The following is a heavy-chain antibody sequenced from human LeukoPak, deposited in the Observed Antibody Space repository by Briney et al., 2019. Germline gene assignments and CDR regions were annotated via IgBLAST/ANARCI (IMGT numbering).Heavy chain of an antibody. D-gene: IGHD2-2*01. CDR1: GYTFTSYG. V-gene: IGHV1-18*01. CDR3: ATIPIVVVPAAILRGYAFDI. J-gene: IGHJ3*02. CDR2: ISAYNGNT. Sequence: GASVKVSCKASGYTFTSYGISWVRQAPGQGLEWMGWISAYNGNTNYAQKLQGRVTMTTDTSTSTAYMELRSLRSDDTAVYYCATIPIVVVPAAILRGYAFDIWGQETMVTVSS.